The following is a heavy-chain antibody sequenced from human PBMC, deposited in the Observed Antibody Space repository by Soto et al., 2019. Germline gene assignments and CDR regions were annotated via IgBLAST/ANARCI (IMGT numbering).Heavy chain of an antibody. Sequence: QVQLQQWGAGLLKPSETLSLTCAVYGGSFSGYYWSWIRQPPGKGLEWIGEINHSGSTNYNPSLKSRATISVDTSKNQFSLKLSSVTAADTAVYYCARGPPRFMVRGADRSPLDYWGQGTLVTVSS. V-gene: IGHV4-34*01. CDR2: INHSGST. J-gene: IGHJ4*02. CDR1: GGSFSGYY. D-gene: IGHD3-10*01. CDR3: ARGPPRFMVRGADRSPLDY.